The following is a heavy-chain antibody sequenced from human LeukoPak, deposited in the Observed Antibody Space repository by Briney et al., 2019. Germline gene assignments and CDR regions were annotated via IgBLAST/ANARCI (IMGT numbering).Heavy chain of an antibody. D-gene: IGHD4-17*01. Sequence: PSETLSLTCTVSGYSISSNYYWAWIRQPPGKGLEWIGSIYHPVDTSYNPSLKSRITMSVDTSKNQFSLKLSSVTAADTAVYYCARHGISNYGDYVIDYWGQGTLVTVSS. J-gene: IGHJ4*02. CDR1: GYSISSNYY. CDR3: ARHGISNYGDYVIDY. CDR2: IYHPVDT. V-gene: IGHV4-38-2*02.